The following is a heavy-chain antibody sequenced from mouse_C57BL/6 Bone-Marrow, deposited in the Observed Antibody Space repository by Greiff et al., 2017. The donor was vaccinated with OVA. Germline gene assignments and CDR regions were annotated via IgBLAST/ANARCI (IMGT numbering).Heavy chain of an antibody. CDR1: GYSFTGYY. J-gene: IGHJ1*03. D-gene: IGHD1-1*01. CDR3: ARYHSYYYGSSHWYFDV. V-gene: IGHV1-42*01. Sequence: VQLKESGPELVKPGASVKISCKASGYSFTGYYMNWVKRSPEKSLEWIGEINPSTGGTTYNQKFKAKATLTVDKSSSTAYMQLKSLTSEDSAVYYCARYHSYYYGSSHWYFDVWGTGTTVTVSS. CDR2: INPSTGGT.